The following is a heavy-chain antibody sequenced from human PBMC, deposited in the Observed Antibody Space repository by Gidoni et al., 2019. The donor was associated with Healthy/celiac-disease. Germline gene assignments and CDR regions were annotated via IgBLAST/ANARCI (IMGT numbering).Heavy chain of an antibody. CDR1: GFSLSNARMG. Sequence: QVTLKESGPVLVKPTETLTLTCTVSGFSLSNARMGVRWIRQPPGKALEWLAPIFSNAEKSYSTSLKSRLTISKDTSKSQVVLTMTNMDPVDTATYYCARIFGGYFDYWGQGTLVTVSS. J-gene: IGHJ4*02. CDR3: ARIFGGYFDY. CDR2: IFSNAEK. D-gene: IGHD3-10*01. V-gene: IGHV2-26*01.